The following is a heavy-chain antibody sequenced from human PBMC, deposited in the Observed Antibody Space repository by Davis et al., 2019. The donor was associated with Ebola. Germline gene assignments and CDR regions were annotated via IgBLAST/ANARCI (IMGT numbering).Heavy chain of an antibody. V-gene: IGHV3-11*06. CDR1: GFTFSDYY. Sequence: PGGSLRLSCTASGFTFSDYYMSWIRQAPGKGLEWVSHISSRSGYTNYADSVKGRFTISRDDAKNSLSLQMNSLRAEDTAVYYCARDDILTSSSLDYWGQGTLVTVSS. D-gene: IGHD3-9*01. CDR2: ISSRSGYT. CDR3: ARDDILTSSSLDY. J-gene: IGHJ4*02.